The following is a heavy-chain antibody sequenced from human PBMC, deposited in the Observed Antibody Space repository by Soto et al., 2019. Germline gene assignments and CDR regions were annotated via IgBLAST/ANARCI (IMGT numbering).Heavy chain of an antibody. CDR3: ARGWGYDSNDYYYAY. D-gene: IGHD3-22*01. CDR1: GGTFSRHA. Sequence: QVQLVQSGAEVRKPGSSVKVSCTASGGTFSRHAISWVRQAPGQGLEWMGGIIPIFGTANHAQKFQGRVTIIADESTSTVYMALSSLRSEDTAMYYCARGWGYDSNDYYYAYWGQGPLVSVSS. CDR2: IIPIFGTA. V-gene: IGHV1-69*01. J-gene: IGHJ4*02.